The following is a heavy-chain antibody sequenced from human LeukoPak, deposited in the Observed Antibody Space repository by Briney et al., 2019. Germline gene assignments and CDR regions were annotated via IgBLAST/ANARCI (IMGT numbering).Heavy chain of an antibody. J-gene: IGHJ4*02. CDR2: IIPIFGTA. D-gene: IGHD1-26*01. Sequence: SVKVSCKASGGTFSSYAISWVRQAPGQGLEWMGGIIPIFGTANYAQKFQGRVTITADESTGTAYMELSSLRSEDTAVYYCAISGSFKDFDYWGQGTLVTVSS. CDR1: GGTFSSYA. CDR3: AISGSFKDFDY. V-gene: IGHV1-69*13.